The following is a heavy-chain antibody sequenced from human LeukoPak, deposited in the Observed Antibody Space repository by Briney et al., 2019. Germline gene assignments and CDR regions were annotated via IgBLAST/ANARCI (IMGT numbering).Heavy chain of an antibody. CDR1: GFTFSSYS. V-gene: IGHV3-21*01. CDR2: ISSSSSYI. Sequence: KAGGSLRLSCAASGFTFSSYSMNWVRQAPGKGLEWVSSISSSSSYIYYADSVKGRFSISRDNAKNSLYLQMNSLRAEDTAVYYCARDTSSSWSNWFDPWGQGTLVTVSS. J-gene: IGHJ5*02. D-gene: IGHD6-13*01. CDR3: ARDTSSSWSNWFDP.